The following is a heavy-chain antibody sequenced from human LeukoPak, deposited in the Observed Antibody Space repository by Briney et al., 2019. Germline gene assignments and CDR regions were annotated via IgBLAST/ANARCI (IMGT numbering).Heavy chain of an antibody. V-gene: IGHV3-11*01. CDR3: ARVAYYVGATLNDAFDI. D-gene: IGHD1-26*01. CDR2: ISITGTTI. CDR1: GFTFSDYY. J-gene: IGHJ3*02. Sequence: PGGSLRLSCAASGFTFSDYYMTWIRQAPGKGLEWVSFISITGTTIYYADSVKGRFTISRDNAKNSMCLQMNSLRAEDTAVYYCARVAYYVGATLNDAFDIWGQGTMVTVSS.